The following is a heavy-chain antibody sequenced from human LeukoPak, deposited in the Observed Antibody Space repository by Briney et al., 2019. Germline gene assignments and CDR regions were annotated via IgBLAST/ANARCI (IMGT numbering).Heavy chain of an antibody. D-gene: IGHD4-23*01. J-gene: IGHJ2*01. CDR1: GFTFISYA. CDR3: AKPPDYGGNTNYWYFDL. Sequence: PGGSLRLSCAASGFTFISYAMSWVRQAPGKGLDWVSAISSSGGSTYYADSVKGRFTISRDNSKNTLYLQMNSLRAEDTAVYYCAKPPDYGGNTNYWYFDLWGRGTLVTVSS. V-gene: IGHV3-23*01. CDR2: ISSSGGST.